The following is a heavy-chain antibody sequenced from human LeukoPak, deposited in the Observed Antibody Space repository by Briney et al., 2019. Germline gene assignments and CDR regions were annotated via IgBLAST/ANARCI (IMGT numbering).Heavy chain of an antibody. D-gene: IGHD6-19*01. CDR3: ARNRGVKQWLVRLRAFDI. CDR2: MNHSGST. V-gene: IGHV4-34*01. J-gene: IGHJ3*02. Sequence: PSETLSLTCAVYGGSFSGYYWSWIRQPPGKGLEWIGEMNHSGSTNYNPSLKSRVTISVDTSKNQFSLKLSSVTAADTAVYYCARNRGVKQWLVRLRAFDIWGQGTMVTVSS. CDR1: GGSFSGYY.